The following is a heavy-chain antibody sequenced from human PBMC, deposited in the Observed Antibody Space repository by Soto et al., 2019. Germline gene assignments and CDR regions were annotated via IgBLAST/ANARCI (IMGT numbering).Heavy chain of an antibody. CDR1: GFTFSSYA. CDR2: ISYDGSNK. CDR3: ARDLIAYGDYLAAFDI. Sequence: GGSLRLSCAASGFTFSSYAMHWVRQAPGKGLEWVAVISYDGSNKYYADSVKGRFTISRDNSKNTLYLQMNSLRAEDTAVYYCARDLIAYGDYLAAFDIWGQGTMVTVSS. J-gene: IGHJ3*02. D-gene: IGHD4-17*01. V-gene: IGHV3-30-3*01.